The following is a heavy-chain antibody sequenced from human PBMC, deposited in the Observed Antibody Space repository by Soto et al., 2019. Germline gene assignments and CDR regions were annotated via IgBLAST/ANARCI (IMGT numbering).Heavy chain of an antibody. CDR2: IRTQAYGGTR. Sequence: PGGSLRLSCSASGFSFGDYVMSWVRQAPGKGLEWVGFIRTQAYGGTREYAASVRGRFTVSRDDSKSSASLRMNSLKIEDTAVYYCTSIRDSSYSGSYFRFDYWGQEIPVAVSS. CDR1: GFSFGDYV. D-gene: IGHD1-26*01. CDR3: TSIRDSSYSGSYFRFDY. J-gene: IGHJ4*02. V-gene: IGHV3-49*04.